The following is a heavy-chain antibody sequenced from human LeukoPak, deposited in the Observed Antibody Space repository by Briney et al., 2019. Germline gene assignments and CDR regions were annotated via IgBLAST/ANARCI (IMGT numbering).Heavy chain of an antibody. D-gene: IGHD7-27*01. Sequence: GGSLRLSCAASGFTFSSSAMSWVRQGPGKGLEWVSAISGSGGSTYYADSVKGRFTISRDNSKNMVWLQINSPTAEDTATYYCAKDGNWARFEDWGQGTLVTVSS. CDR3: AKDGNWARFED. CDR1: GFTFSSSA. CDR2: ISGSGGST. V-gene: IGHV3-23*01. J-gene: IGHJ4*02.